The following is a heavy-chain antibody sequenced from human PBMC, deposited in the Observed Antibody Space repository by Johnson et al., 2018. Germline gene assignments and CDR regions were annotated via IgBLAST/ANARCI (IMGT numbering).Heavy chain of an antibody. CDR2: ISWNSGSI. Sequence: EVQLLESGGGLVQPGRSLRLSCAASGFTFDDYAMHWVRQAPGKGLEWVSGISWNSGSIGYADSVKGRFTISRDNAKNSVSLQMNSLRAEDTALYYCAKAAAGTVYYYYGMDVWGQGTTVTVSS. D-gene: IGHD6-13*01. V-gene: IGHV3-9*01. CDR3: AKAAAGTVYYYYGMDV. J-gene: IGHJ6*02. CDR1: GFTFDDYA.